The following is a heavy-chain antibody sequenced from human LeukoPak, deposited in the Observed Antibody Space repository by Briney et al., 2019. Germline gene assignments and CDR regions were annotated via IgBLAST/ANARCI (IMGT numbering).Heavy chain of an antibody. J-gene: IGHJ3*02. D-gene: IGHD2-2*01. V-gene: IGHV4-59*08. CDR1: GGSISSHY. Sequence: SETLSLTCTVSGGSISSHYWSWIRRPPGKGLEWIGYIFYTGSTNYNPSLKSRVTISVDKSKNQFSLKLSSVTAADTAVYYCARLPIVVVPSTSFDIWGQGTMVTVSS. CDR3: ARLPIVVVPSTSFDI. CDR2: IFYTGST.